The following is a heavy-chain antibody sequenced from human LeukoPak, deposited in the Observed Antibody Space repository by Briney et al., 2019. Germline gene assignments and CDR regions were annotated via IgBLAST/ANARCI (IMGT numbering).Heavy chain of an antibody. V-gene: IGHV3-23*01. CDR1: GFTVSSNY. J-gene: IGHJ3*02. CDR3: ARDRAFPNDVFDI. D-gene: IGHD2/OR15-2a*01. Sequence: GGSLRLSCAASGFTVSSNYMSWVRQAPGKGLEWVSAIHGTDGRTWYPDSVKGRCTISRDNSRNTLYLQLNSLRAEDTAVYYCARDRAFPNDVFDIWGQGTMVSVSS. CDR2: IHGTDGRT.